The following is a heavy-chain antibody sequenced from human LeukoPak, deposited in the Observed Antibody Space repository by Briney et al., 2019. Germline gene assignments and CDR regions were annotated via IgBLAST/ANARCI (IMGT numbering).Heavy chain of an antibody. J-gene: IGHJ4*02. CDR2: INHSGST. D-gene: IGHD5-24*01. CDR3: AIWGWLQFSGSHRVDY. Sequence: SETLSLTCAVYGGSFSGYYWSWIRQPPGKGLEWIGEINHSGSTNYNPSLKSRVTISVDTSKNQFSLKLSSVTAADTAVYYCAIWGWLQFSGSHRVDYWGQGTLVTVSS. V-gene: IGHV4-34*01. CDR1: GGSFSGYY.